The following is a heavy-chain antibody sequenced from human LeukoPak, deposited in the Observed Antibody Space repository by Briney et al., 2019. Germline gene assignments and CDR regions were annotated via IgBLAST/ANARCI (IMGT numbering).Heavy chain of an antibody. CDR2: ISAYNGNT. CDR1: GYTFTSYG. CDR3: ASGYNWNDVGDAFDI. J-gene: IGHJ3*02. V-gene: IGHV1-18*01. Sequence: GASVKVSCKASGYTFTSYGISWVRQAPGQGLEWMGWISAYNGNTNYAQKLQGRVTMTTDTSTGTAYMELRSLRSDDTAVYYCASGYNWNDVGDAFDIWGQGTMVTVSS. D-gene: IGHD1-20*01.